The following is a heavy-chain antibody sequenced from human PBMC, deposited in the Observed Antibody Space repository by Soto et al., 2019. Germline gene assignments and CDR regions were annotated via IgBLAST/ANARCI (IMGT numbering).Heavy chain of an antibody. CDR3: ARETYYYDSSGYYHMYYFDY. D-gene: IGHD3-22*01. CDR2: IYYSGST. V-gene: IGHV4-61*01. J-gene: IGHJ4*02. Sequence: SETLSLTCTVSGGSVSSGSYYWSWIRQPPRKGLEWIGYIYYSGSTNYNPSLKSRVTISVDTSKNQFSLKLSSVTAADTAVYYCARETYYYDSSGYYHMYYFDYWGQGTLVTVSS. CDR1: GGSVSSGSYY.